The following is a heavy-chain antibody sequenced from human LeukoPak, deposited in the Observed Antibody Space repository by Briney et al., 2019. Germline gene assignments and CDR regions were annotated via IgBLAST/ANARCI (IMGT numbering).Heavy chain of an antibody. CDR3: ATEWETGYSYIQTLNY. J-gene: IGHJ4*02. CDR2: IRSKIDGGTI. D-gene: IGHD5-18*01. V-gene: IGHV3-15*01. Sequence: PGGSLRLSCEVSGFTFKNAWMSWVRQAPGKGLEWVGHIRSKIDGGTIQYAAPVRGRFYISRDDSENTVYLQMNSLRSEDTAIYYCATEWETGYSYIQTLNYWGQGTLVSASS. CDR1: GFTFKNAW.